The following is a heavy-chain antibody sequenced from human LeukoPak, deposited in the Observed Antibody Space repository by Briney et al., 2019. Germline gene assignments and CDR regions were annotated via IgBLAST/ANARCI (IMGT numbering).Heavy chain of an antibody. J-gene: IGHJ4*02. CDR3: ARDMGATTSY. V-gene: IGHV3-72*01. Sequence: SAYHWSWFRQHPGKGLEWVGRIRNKANRYTTESAASVKGRFTVSRDDSKNSLYLQMNSLKTEDTAVYYCARDMGATTSYWGQGTLVTVST. CDR1: SAYH. D-gene: IGHD1-26*01. CDR2: IRNKANRYTT.